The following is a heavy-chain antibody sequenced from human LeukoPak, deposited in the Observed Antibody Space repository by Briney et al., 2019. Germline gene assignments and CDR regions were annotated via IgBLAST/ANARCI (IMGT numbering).Heavy chain of an antibody. V-gene: IGHV3-13*01. CDR1: GFTFSSYD. CDR2: IGTAGDS. D-gene: IGHD4-17*01. CDR3: ARSSTNDYGDRKTFGI. Sequence: GGSLRLSCAASGFTFSSYDMHWVRQATGKGLEWVSAIGTAGDSYYPGSVKGRFTISRENAKNSLYLQMNSLRAEDTAVYYCARSSTNDYGDRKTFGIWGQGTMVTVSS. J-gene: IGHJ3*02.